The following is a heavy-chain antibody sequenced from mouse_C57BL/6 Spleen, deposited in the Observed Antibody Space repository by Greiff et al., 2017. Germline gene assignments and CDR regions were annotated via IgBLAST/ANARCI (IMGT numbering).Heavy chain of an antibody. CDR2: IRSKSSNYAT. CDR1: GFTFNTYA. D-gene: IGHD3-2*02. Sequence: EVKVEESGGGLVQPKGSLKLSCAASGFTFNTYAMHWVRQAPGKGLEWVARIRSKSSNYATYYADSVKDRFTISRDDSQSMLYLQMNNLKTEDTAMYYCVRESQLRLRKDAMDYWGQGTSVTVSS. V-gene: IGHV10-3*01. J-gene: IGHJ4*01. CDR3: VRESQLRLRKDAMDY.